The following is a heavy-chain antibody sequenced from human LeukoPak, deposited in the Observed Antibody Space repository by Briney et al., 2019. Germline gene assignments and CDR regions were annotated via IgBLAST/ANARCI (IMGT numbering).Heavy chain of an antibody. CDR2: IYYSGST. CDR3: ARSIAAAGPDY. V-gene: IGHV4-59*06. Sequence: PSETLSPTCAVYGGSFSGYYWSWIRQHPGKGLEWIGYIYYSGSTYYNPSLKSRVTISVDTSKNQFSLKLSSVTAAVTAVYYCARSIAAAGPDYWGQGTLVTVSS. D-gene: IGHD6-13*01. J-gene: IGHJ4*02. CDR1: GGSFSGYY.